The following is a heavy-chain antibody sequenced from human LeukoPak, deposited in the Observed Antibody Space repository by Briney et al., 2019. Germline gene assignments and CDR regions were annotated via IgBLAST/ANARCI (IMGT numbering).Heavy chain of an antibody. CDR2: IYTGGTT. V-gene: IGHV3-53*01. CDR1: GFTFSSYS. Sequence: PGGSLRLSCAASGFTFSSYSMNWVRQAPGKGLEWVSIIYTGGTTYYADSVKGRFTISRDNSKNTLYLQMNSLRAEDTAIYYCARALYSTSAGYWGQGTLVTVSS. J-gene: IGHJ4*02. D-gene: IGHD2-2*01. CDR3: ARALYSTSAGY.